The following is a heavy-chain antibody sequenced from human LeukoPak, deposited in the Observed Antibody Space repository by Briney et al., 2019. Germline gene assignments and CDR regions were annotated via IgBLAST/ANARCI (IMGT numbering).Heavy chain of an antibody. J-gene: IGHJ5*02. CDR1: GGSISSYY. V-gene: IGHV4-4*07. D-gene: IGHD5-12*01. CDR2: IYTSGST. CDR3: ARGILRWLRGHWFDP. Sequence: ASETLSLTCTVSGGSISSYYWSWIRQPAGKGLEWIGRIYTSGSTNYNPPLKSRVTMSVDTSKNQFSLKLSSVTAADTAVYYCARGILRWLRGHWFDPWGQGTLVTVSS.